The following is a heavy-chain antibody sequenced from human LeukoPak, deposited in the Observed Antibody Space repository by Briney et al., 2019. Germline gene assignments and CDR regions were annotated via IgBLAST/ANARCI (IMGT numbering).Heavy chain of an antibody. Sequence: GGSLRLSCAASGFTFSSYEMNWVRQAPGKGLEWVSYISSSGSTIYYADSVKGRFTISRDNAKNSLYLQMNSLRAEDTTVYYCARAGYSSGWAFDYWGQGTLVTVSS. CDR2: ISSSGSTI. J-gene: IGHJ4*02. CDR1: GFTFSSYE. V-gene: IGHV3-48*03. D-gene: IGHD6-19*01. CDR3: ARAGYSSGWAFDY.